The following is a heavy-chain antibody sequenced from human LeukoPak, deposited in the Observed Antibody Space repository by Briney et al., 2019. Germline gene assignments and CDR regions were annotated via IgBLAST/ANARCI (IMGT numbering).Heavy chain of an antibody. Sequence: PGGSLRLSCAASGFTFSSYWMSWVRQAPGKGLEWVANIKQDGSEKYYVDSVKGRFTISRDNAKNSLYLPMSSLRAEDTAVYYCARVPPYGDYRGDSQPADYWGQGTQVTVSS. CDR3: ARVPPYGDYRGDSQPADY. CDR1: GFTFSSYW. V-gene: IGHV3-7*01. D-gene: IGHD4-17*01. CDR2: IKQDGSEK. J-gene: IGHJ4*02.